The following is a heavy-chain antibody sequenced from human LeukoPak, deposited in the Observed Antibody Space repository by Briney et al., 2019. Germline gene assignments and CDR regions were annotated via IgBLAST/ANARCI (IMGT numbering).Heavy chain of an antibody. CDR3: ARLARLTLIRGVTGYHSLDV. D-gene: IGHD3-10*01. CDR1: GGSINSFY. CDR2: IYYSGST. J-gene: IGHJ6*04. V-gene: IGHV4-59*01. Sequence: SSETLSLTCTVSGGSINSFYWSWVRQPPGGGLEWIGYIYYSGSTNYNPSLESRVAISVDASKNHFSLWLTSVTAADTAVHYCARLARLTLIRGVTGYHSLDVWGKGTKVTVSS.